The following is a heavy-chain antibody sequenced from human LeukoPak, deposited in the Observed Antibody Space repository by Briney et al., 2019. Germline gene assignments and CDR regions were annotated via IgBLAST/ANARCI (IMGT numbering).Heavy chain of an antibody. CDR3: ARTRPRGSGGSWGRYYYYMDV. D-gene: IGHD6-19*01. V-gene: IGHV4-34*01. CDR2: INHSGST. J-gene: IGHJ6*03. CDR1: GGSFSGYY. Sequence: SETLSLTCAVYGGSFSGYYWSWIRQPPGKGLEWIGEINHSGSTNYNPSLKSRVTISVDTSKNQFSLKLSSVTAADTAVYYCARTRPRGSGGSWGRYYYYMDVWGKGTTVTISS.